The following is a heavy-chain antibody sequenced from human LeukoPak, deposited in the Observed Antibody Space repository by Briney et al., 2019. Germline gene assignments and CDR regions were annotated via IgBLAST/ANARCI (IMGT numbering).Heavy chain of an antibody. CDR2: ISSSSYI. CDR1: GFTFSSYS. J-gene: IGHJ4*02. V-gene: IGHV3-21*01. CDR3: ARLVTPGYYFDY. D-gene: IGHD2-15*01. Sequence: GGSLRLSCAASGFTFSSYSMNWVRQAPGKGLEWVSSISSSSYIYYADSVKGRFIISRDNAKNSLYLQMNSLRAEDTAVYYCARLVTPGYYFDYWGQGTLVTVSS.